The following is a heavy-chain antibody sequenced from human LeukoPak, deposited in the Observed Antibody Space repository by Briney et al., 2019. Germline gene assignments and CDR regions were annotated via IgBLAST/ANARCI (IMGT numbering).Heavy chain of an antibody. CDR3: ARQYYYDSSGNEAFDI. CDR2: IYPGDSDT. Sequence: GESLKISCKGSGYSFTSYWIGWVRQMPGKGLGGMGIIYPGDSDTRYSPSFQGQVPISADKSISPAYLQWSSLKASDTAMYYCARQYYYDSSGNEAFDIWGQGTMVTVSS. D-gene: IGHD3-22*01. V-gene: IGHV5-51*01. J-gene: IGHJ3*02. CDR1: GYSFTSYW.